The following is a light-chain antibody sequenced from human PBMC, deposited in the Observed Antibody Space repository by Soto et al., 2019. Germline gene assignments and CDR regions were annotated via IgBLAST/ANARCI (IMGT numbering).Light chain of an antibody. Sequence: QSALTQPASVSGSPGQSISISCTGTSSDVGGYNYVSWYQQHPGQAPRLMIYEVTRRPSGVPDRIFGSKSYTTASLTVSGLQAEDEADYYCSSFAGTNSFVFGTGTKLTVL. J-gene: IGLJ1*01. CDR2: EVT. V-gene: IGLV2-8*01. CDR1: SSDVGGYNY. CDR3: SSFAGTNSFV.